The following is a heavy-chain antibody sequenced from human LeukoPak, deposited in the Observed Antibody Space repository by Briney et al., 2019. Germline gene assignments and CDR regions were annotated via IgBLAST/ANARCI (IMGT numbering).Heavy chain of an antibody. V-gene: IGHV3-48*04. CDR1: GFSFSSYN. CDR3: ARDENPTVDCSSSSCIYFYYMDV. Sequence: GGSLRLSCTASGFSFSSYNMNWVRQAPGKGLEWVSYIDSSSSTIYYADSVKGRFTISRDNAENSLNLQMNSLRAEDTAVYYCARDENPTVDCSSSSCIYFYYMDVWGTGTTVTVSS. J-gene: IGHJ6*03. CDR2: IDSSSSTI. D-gene: IGHD2-2*01.